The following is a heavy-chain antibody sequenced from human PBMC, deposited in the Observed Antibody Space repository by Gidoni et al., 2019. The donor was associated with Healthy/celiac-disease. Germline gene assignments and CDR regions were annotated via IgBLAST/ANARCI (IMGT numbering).Heavy chain of an antibody. D-gene: IGHD1-26*01. CDR2: ISYDGSNK. CDR1: GFTFSDYA. Sequence: QVQLVESGGGVVQPGRSLRLSCAASGFTFSDYAMPWVRQAPGKGLEWVAVISYDGSNKYYADSVKGRFTISRDNSKNTLYVQMNSLRAEDTAVYYCARGGGPIVGATTRDYFDYWGQGTLVTVSS. J-gene: IGHJ4*02. V-gene: IGHV3-30-3*01. CDR3: ARGGGPIVGATTRDYFDY.